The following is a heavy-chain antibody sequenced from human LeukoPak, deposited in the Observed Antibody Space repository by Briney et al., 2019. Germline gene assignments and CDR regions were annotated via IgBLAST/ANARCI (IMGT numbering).Heavy chain of an antibody. CDR3: ARPAEMGGSPASNWFDP. Sequence: GGSLRLSCAASGFTFSSYSMNWVRQAPGKGLEWVSSISSSSSYIYYADSVKGRFTISRDNAKNSLYLQMNSLRAEDTAVYYCARPAEMGGSPASNWFDPWGQGTLVTVSS. CDR2: ISSSSSYI. J-gene: IGHJ5*02. CDR1: GFTFSSYS. D-gene: IGHD5-24*01. V-gene: IGHV3-21*01.